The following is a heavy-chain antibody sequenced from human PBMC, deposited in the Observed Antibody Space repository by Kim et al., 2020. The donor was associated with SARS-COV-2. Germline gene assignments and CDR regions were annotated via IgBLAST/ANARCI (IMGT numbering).Heavy chain of an antibody. Sequence: GGSLRLSCAASGFTFSDYYMSWIRQAPRKGLEWVSYISGSGSTIYYADSVKGRFTISRDNAKNSLYLQMNSLRAEDTAVYYCARAEGRGATVVANYYYYYGMDVWGQGTTVPVSS. CDR3: ARAEGRGATVVANYYYYYGMDV. D-gene: IGHD2-15*01. J-gene: IGHJ6*02. CDR2: ISGSGSTI. CDR1: GFTFSDYY. V-gene: IGHV3-11*01.